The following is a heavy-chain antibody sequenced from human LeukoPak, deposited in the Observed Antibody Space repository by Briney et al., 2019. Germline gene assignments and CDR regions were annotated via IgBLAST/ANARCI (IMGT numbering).Heavy chain of an antibody. Sequence: GGSLRLSCAASGFDVSSHHMVWVRQAPGKGLEWVSVTYTRGNSHYTDSVKGRFIISRDTSKNTMDLQMNSLRPEDSALYFCARGGRGSAAVVAPRSFDIWGQGTMVAVSS. CDR2: TYTRGNS. D-gene: IGHD3-22*01. CDR3: ARGGRGSAAVVAPRSFDI. V-gene: IGHV3-53*01. J-gene: IGHJ3*02. CDR1: GFDVSSHH.